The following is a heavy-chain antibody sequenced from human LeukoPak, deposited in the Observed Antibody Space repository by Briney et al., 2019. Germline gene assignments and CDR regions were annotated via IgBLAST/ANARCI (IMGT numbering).Heavy chain of an antibody. CDR3: ARVLSGSWDWFDP. Sequence: GGSLRLSCEGSGFSFSKHGLNWVRQAPGKGLEWVSSISSSGAYIYYADSLKGRFTISRDNAKNILSLQMNSLKAEDTAVYYCARVLSGSWDWFDPWGQGTLVTVSS. CDR1: GFSFSKHG. J-gene: IGHJ5*02. CDR2: ISSSGAYI. V-gene: IGHV3-21*01. D-gene: IGHD3-22*01.